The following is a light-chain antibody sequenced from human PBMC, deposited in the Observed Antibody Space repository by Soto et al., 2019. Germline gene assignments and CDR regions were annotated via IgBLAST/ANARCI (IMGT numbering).Light chain of an antibody. J-gene: IGKJ2*01. CDR2: AAS. CDR3: QQSYTTPVYT. Sequence: DIQMTQSPSSLSASVGDRVTITCRASQNIIFYLNWYQQKPGQAPRLLIYAASNLQSGVPSRFSGSGSGTEFTLTISSLQPEDFATYFCQQSYTTPVYTFVQGTKLEIK. V-gene: IGKV1-39*01. CDR1: QNIIFY.